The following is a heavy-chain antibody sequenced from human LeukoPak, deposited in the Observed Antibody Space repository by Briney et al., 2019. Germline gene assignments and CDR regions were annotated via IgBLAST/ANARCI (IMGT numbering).Heavy chain of an antibody. Sequence: GGSLRLSCAASGFTFSSYAMSWVRQAPGKGLEWVSAISGSGGSTYYADSVKGRLTISRDNSKNTLYLQMNSLRAEDTAVYYCAKEATTPNIVLMVYQYYFDYWGQGTLVTVSS. CDR2: ISGSGGST. V-gene: IGHV3-23*01. CDR3: AKEATTPNIVLMVYQYYFDY. CDR1: GFTFSSYA. J-gene: IGHJ4*02. D-gene: IGHD2-8*01.